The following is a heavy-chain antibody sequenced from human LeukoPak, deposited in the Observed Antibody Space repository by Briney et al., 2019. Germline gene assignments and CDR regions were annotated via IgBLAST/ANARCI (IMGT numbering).Heavy chain of an antibody. CDR3: ARANYGDDGDFQH. CDR1: GFTFSDYA. V-gene: IGHV3-30-3*01. J-gene: IGHJ1*01. CDR2: MSYDGSNK. D-gene: IGHD4-17*01. Sequence: GGSLRLSCAASGFTFSDYAMHWVRQAPGKGLEWVAVMSYDGSNKYYADSVKGRFTISRDNSKNTLYLQMNSLRAEDTAVYYCARANYGDDGDFQHWGQGTLVTVSS.